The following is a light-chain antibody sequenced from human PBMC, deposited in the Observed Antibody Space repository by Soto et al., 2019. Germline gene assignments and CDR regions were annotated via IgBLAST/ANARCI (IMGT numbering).Light chain of an antibody. CDR3: QQTYSTPPT. Sequence: DIQMTQSPSSLSASVGDRVTITCRAGQSVSNYLNWYRQLPGKAPTLLIYSTSTLQSGVPSRFSGSGSGTDFTLTISSLQPEDFATYYCQQTYSTPPTFGQGTKVDIK. V-gene: IGKV1-39*01. CDR2: STS. CDR1: QSVSNY. J-gene: IGKJ1*01.